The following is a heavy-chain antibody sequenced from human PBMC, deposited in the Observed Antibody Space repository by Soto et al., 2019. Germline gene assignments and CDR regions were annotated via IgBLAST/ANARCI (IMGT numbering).Heavy chain of an antibody. CDR3: ARGTTTTAFSAMDV. V-gene: IGHV3-30-3*01. Sequence: QVQLVESGGGVVQPGRSLRLSCAASGFTFSNNAMDWVRQAPGKGLEWVAVISYDGSNKYIAESVEGRFTISRDNSKNTLFLQMNSLRAEDTAVYYCARGTTTTAFSAMDVWGQGTTVTVSS. J-gene: IGHJ6*02. CDR1: GFTFSNNA. CDR2: ISYDGSNK. D-gene: IGHD1-1*01.